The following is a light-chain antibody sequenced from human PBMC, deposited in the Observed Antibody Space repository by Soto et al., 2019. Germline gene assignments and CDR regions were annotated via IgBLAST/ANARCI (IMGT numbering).Light chain of an antibody. V-gene: IGLV2-14*01. Sequence: ALTQPASVSGSPGQSITISCTGTSSDVGGYNYVSWYQQHPGKAPKLMIYEVSNRPSGVSNRFSGSKSGNTASLTISGLQAEDEADYYCSSYASSSTNVFGTGTKVTVL. CDR1: SSDVGGYNY. J-gene: IGLJ1*01. CDR3: SSYASSSTNV. CDR2: EVS.